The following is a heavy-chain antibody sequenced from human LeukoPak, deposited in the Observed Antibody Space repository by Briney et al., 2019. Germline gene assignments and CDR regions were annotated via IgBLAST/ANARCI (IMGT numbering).Heavy chain of an antibody. D-gene: IGHD2-8*01. J-gene: IGHJ4*02. CDR2: IYPNGRT. V-gene: IGHV4-4*09. CDR1: GASVSSFQ. CDR3: ESSNYAKIVPFDH. Sequence: SDTLPLTCSVSGASVSSFQWSWIRQSTGKGLEWIGYIYPNGRTNYNPSLKSRVPMTLDTSKHQFSLNVTSVSAADPAVYLCESSNYAKIVPFDHWGQGSQVTVSS.